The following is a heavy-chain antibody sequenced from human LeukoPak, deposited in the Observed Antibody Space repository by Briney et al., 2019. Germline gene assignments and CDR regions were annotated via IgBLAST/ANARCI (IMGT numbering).Heavy chain of an antibody. J-gene: IGHJ4*02. V-gene: IGHV3-7*01. CDR3: ARDPGGGYSRYDC. Sequence: PGGSLRLSCAASGFTFSSYWMTWIRQAPGKGLEWVANIKQDGSEKYYVDSVKGRFTISRDNAKNSLYLQMNSLRAEDTAVYYCARDPGGGYSRYDCWGQGTLVTVSS. D-gene: IGHD5-18*01. CDR1: GFTFSSYW. CDR2: IKQDGSEK.